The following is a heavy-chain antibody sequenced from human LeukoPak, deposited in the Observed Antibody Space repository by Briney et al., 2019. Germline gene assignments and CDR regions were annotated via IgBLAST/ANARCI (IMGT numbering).Heavy chain of an antibody. J-gene: IGHJ4*02. CDR3: AISGYSGYVGV. CDR1: GYTFTDYG. CDR2: ISAYSGNT. V-gene: IGHV1-18*01. D-gene: IGHD5-12*01. Sequence: ASVKVSCKTSGYTFTDYGLSWLRQAPGQGFEWMGWISAYSGNTKYAQKFQGRVTMTTDTSTSTAYMELRSLRSDDTAAYYCAISGYSGYVGVWGQGTLVTVSS.